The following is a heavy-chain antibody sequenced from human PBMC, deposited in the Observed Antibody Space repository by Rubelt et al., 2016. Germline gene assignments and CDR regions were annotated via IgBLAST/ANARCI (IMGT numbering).Heavy chain of an antibody. Sequence: QVQLVQSGAEVKKPGASVKVSCKASGYTFTGYYMHWVRQAPGQGLEWMGWINPNSGGTNYAQKFQGRVTMTREPSISPAYMELSRLRSDDTAVYYCARFAIGGHSSGYLFDYWGQGTLVTVSS. D-gene: IGHD3-22*01. J-gene: IGHJ4*02. CDR1: GYTFTGYY. CDR2: INPNSGGT. V-gene: IGHV1-2*02. CDR3: ARFAIGGHSSGYLFDY.